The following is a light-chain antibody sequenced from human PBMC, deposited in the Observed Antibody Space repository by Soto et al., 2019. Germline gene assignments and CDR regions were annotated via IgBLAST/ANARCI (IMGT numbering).Light chain of an antibody. Sequence: DIPMTQSPSSLSASVGDRVTITCRASQSISSYLNWYQQKPGKAPKLLIYAASSLQSGVSSRFSGSGSGTDFTLTISSLQPEDFATYYCQQSYSTPPWTFGQGTKVEIK. V-gene: IGKV1-39*01. CDR3: QQSYSTPPWT. J-gene: IGKJ1*01. CDR1: QSISSY. CDR2: AAS.